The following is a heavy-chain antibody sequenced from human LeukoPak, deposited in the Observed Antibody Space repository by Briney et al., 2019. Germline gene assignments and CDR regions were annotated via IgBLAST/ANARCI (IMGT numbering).Heavy chain of an antibody. J-gene: IGHJ4*02. V-gene: IGHV4-59*08. CDR1: GGFISSYY. D-gene: IGHD3-3*01. CDR2: IYYSGST. Sequence: PSETLSLTCTVSGGFISSYYWSWIRQPPGKGLEWIGYIYYSGSTNYNPSLKSRVTISVDTSKNQFSLKLSSVTAADTAVYYCARRYAGIYDFWSGPYFDYWGQGTLVTVSS. CDR3: ARRYAGIYDFWSGPYFDY.